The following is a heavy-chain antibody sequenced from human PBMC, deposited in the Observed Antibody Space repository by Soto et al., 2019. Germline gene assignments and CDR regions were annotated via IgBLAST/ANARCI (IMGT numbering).Heavy chain of an antibody. J-gene: IGHJ4*02. V-gene: IGHV4-31*03. D-gene: IGHD2-2*01. CDR2: IYYSVST. CDR3: AGSSTIANSFDY. Sequence: QVQLQESGPGLVKPSQTLSLTCTVSVGSITSGGYYWSWIRQHPGKGLECIEYIYYSVSTYYNPCLMSRVTISVDTSTNQFSLKLSSVTAADTAVYYGAGSSTIANSFDYWGQGTLVTVSS. CDR1: VGSITSGGYY.